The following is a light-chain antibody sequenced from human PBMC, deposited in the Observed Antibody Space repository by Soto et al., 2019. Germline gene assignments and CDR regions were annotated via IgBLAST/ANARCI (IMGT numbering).Light chain of an antibody. CDR2: WAS. V-gene: IGKV4-1*01. CDR3: QQYYTTLT. Sequence: DIVMTQSPDSLAVSLGERATINCKSSQSVLLTSNNKNYLAWYQQQPGQPPKVLISWASTRESGVPDRFSGSGSGTDFPLTITSLQAEDVAVYYCQQYYTTLTFGGGTKVEIK. J-gene: IGKJ4*01. CDR1: QSVLLTSNNKNY.